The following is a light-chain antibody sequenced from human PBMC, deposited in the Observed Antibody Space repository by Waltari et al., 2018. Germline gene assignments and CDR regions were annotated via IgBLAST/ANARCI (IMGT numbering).Light chain of an antibody. CDR3: QQYYSYPAT. Sequence: AIRLTQSPSSIAASTVDNVTITCRASQGVSSYLAWYQQKPGRAPKLLLYASSTLQPDVPSRFGGSGFGTDFSLTISCLQCEDFASYFCQQYYSYPATFGQGTRVEV. V-gene: IGKV1-8*01. CDR2: ASS. CDR1: QGVSSY. J-gene: IGKJ1*01.